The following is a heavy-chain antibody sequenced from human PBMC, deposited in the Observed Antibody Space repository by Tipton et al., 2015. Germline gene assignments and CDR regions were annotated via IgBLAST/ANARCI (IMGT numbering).Heavy chain of an antibody. D-gene: IGHD2-2*01. Sequence: RSLRLSCAASGFTLTRYGMNWVRQAPGKGLEWVAVISWDGRNKYYADSVKGRFTVSRDTSKNTLYLQMDSLGADDTAVYYCARDYCSVTSCYDYWGQGTLVTVSS. CDR3: ARDYCSVTSCYDY. CDR1: GFTLTRYG. V-gene: IGHV3-33*05. J-gene: IGHJ4*02. CDR2: ISWDGRNK.